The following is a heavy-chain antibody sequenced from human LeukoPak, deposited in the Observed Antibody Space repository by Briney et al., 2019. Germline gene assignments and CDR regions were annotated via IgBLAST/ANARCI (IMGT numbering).Heavy chain of an antibody. CDR3: ARDLSSSYYYVFDY. CDR2: ISAYNGNT. D-gene: IGHD3-22*01. J-gene: IGHJ4*02. CDR1: GYTFTSSG. V-gene: IGHV1-18*01. Sequence: ASVTVSCKASGYTFTSSGISWVRQAPGQGLEWMGWISAYNGNTISAQILQGRVTMTTDTSTSTAYMELRSLRSDDTAVYYCARDLSSSYYYVFDYWGQGTLVTVSS.